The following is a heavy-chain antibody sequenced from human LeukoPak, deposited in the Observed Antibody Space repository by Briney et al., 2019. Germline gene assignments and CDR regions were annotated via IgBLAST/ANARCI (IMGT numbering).Heavy chain of an antibody. V-gene: IGHV3-7*01. D-gene: IGHD3-3*01. CDR3: ARDLLSTTPYYDFWSGYDY. CDR1: GFTFSSYW. J-gene: IGHJ4*02. Sequence: GGSLRLSCAASGFTFSSYWMSWVRQAPGKGLEWVANIKQDGSEKYYVDSVKGRFTISRDNAKNSLYLQMNSLRAEDTAVYYCARDLLSTTPYYDFWSGYDYWGQGTLVTVSS. CDR2: IKQDGSEK.